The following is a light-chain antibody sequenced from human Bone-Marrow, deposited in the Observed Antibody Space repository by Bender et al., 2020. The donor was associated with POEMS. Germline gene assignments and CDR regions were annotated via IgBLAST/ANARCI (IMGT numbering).Light chain of an antibody. CDR1: DIGEKV. CDR2: DDN. J-gene: IGLJ2*01. Sequence: SYVLTQPPSESVAPGQTANLPCGGSDIGEKVVHWYQHKPGQAPVLVLYDDNGRPSGISDRFSGSNSGNTATLTISGTQALDEADFYCQAWDSNTLVFGGGTKLTVL. V-gene: IGLV3-21*02. CDR3: QAWDSNTLV.